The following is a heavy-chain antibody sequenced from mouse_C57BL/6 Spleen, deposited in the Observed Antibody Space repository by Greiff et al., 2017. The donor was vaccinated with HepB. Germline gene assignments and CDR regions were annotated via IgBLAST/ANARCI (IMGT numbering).Heavy chain of an antibody. V-gene: IGHV5-9-1*02. CDR1: GFTFSSYA. J-gene: IGHJ1*03. CDR3: TRDSYYYGSRGYFDV. Sequence: EVQVVESGEGLVKPGGSLKLSCAASGFTFSSYAMSWVRQTPEKRLEWVAYISSGGDYIYYADTVKGRFTISRDNARNTLYLQMSSLKSEDTAMYYCTRDSYYYGSRGYFDVWGTGTTVTVSS. D-gene: IGHD1-1*01. CDR2: ISSGGDYI.